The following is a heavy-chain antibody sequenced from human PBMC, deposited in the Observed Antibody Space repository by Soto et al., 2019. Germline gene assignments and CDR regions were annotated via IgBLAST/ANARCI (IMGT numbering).Heavy chain of an antibody. CDR3: ARHSGYDYVFDY. D-gene: IGHD5-12*01. Sequence: ASVKVSCKSSGYTFTGYYIHWVRQAPGQRLEWMGWINPNNGDTNYAQKFQGRVSMTRDTSTSTAYMELSSLRFDDTAVYYCARHSGYDYVFDYWGQGTLVTVSS. CDR2: INPNNGDT. J-gene: IGHJ4*02. V-gene: IGHV1-2*02. CDR1: GYTFTGYY.